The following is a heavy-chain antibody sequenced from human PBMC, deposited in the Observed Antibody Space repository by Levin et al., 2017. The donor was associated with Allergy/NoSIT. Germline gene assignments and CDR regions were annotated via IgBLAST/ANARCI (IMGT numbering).Heavy chain of an antibody. Sequence: SETLSLTCTVSGGSISSYYWSWIRQPPGKGLEWIGYIYDSGSTKYNSSLKSRVTISVDTSKNQFSLKLSSVTAADTAVYYCARSPARSGSSWYFDYWGQGTLVTVSS. D-gene: IGHD6-13*01. V-gene: IGHV4-59*01. CDR2: IYDSGST. CDR3: ARSPARSGSSWYFDY. CDR1: GGSISSYY. J-gene: IGHJ4*02.